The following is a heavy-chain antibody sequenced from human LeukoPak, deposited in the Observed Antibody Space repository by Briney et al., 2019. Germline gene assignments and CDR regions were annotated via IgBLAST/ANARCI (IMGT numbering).Heavy chain of an antibody. D-gene: IGHD3-10*01. CDR3: ARHLLWFGELAYDY. CDR2: MNPNSGNT. CDR1: GYTFTSYD. Sequence: ASVKVSCKASGYTFTSYDINWVRQATGQGLEWMGWMNPNSGNTGYAQKFQGRVTMTRNTSISTAYMELSSLRSEVTAVYYCARHLLWFGELAYDYWGQGTLVTVSS. V-gene: IGHV1-8*01. J-gene: IGHJ4*02.